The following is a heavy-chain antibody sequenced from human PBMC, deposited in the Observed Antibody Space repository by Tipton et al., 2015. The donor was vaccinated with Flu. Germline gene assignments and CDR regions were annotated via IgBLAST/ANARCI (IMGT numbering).Heavy chain of an antibody. D-gene: IGHD3-16*01. V-gene: IGHV4-59*01. J-gene: IGHJ2*01. CDR2: IYYSGTT. Sequence: TLSLTCTVSGDSIRSSYWSWIRQPPGKGLEWIGYIYYSGTTGYNPSLKSRVTISLDTPKNQFSLKLSTVTAADTAVYYCARDMKGQDLWGRGTQVTVSS. CDR1: GDSIRSSY. CDR3: ARDMKGQDL.